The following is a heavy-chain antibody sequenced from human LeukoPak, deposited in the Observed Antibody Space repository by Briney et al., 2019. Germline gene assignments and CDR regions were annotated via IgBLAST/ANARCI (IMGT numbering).Heavy chain of an antibody. J-gene: IGHJ4*02. V-gene: IGHV5-51*01. D-gene: IGHD3-22*01. CDR3: ARRAYYESSGYYLFDY. Sequence: ESLQISCKGSGYSPTSYWIACVRQMPAKGLEWMGSIYPGDSDTRYSPSFQGQVTISADKSINTAYLQWSSLKASDTAMYYCARRAYYESSGYYLFDYWGQGTMVTVSS. CDR1: GYSPTSYW. CDR2: IYPGDSDT.